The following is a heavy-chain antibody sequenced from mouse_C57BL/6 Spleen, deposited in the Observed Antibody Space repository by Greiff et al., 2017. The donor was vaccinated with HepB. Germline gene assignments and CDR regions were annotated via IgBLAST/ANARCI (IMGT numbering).Heavy chain of an antibody. J-gene: IGHJ2*01. Sequence: VQLQQPGAELVKPGASVKLSCKASGYTFTSYWMQWVKQRPGQGLEWIGEIDPSDSYTNYNQKFKGKATLTVDTSSSTAYMQLSGLTSEDSAVYYCARTGPYFDYWGQGTTLTVSS. V-gene: IGHV1-50*01. CDR3: ARTGPYFDY. CDR1: GYTFTSYW. CDR2: IDPSDSYT. D-gene: IGHD4-1*01.